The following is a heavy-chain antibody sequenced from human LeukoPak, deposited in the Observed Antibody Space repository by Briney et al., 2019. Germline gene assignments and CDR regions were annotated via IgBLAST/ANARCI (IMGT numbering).Heavy chain of an antibody. D-gene: IGHD2-15*01. Sequence: SGPTLVNPTQTLTLTRTFSGFSFSSGGVGVGWIRQLPGGALEWLGVIYENDEKLYSSSLQNRLSITKDTSKNQVVLTMANMDPVDTATYYCAHRHRGVASDIWGQGTMVTVSS. V-gene: IGHV2-5*01. CDR3: AHRHRGVASDI. J-gene: IGHJ3*02. CDR2: IYENDEK. CDR1: GFSFSSGGVG.